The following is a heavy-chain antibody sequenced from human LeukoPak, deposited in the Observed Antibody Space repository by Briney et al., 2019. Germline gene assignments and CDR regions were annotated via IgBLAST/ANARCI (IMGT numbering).Heavy chain of an antibody. J-gene: IGHJ4*02. Sequence: SETLSLTWTVSGGSISSYYWSWIRQPAGKGLEWIGRIYTSGSTNYNPSLKSRVTMSVDTSKNQFSLKLSSVTAADTAVYYCARVGNYDYVWGSYRYIDYWGQGTLVTVSS. V-gene: IGHV4-4*07. CDR3: ARVGNYDYVWGSYRYIDY. CDR2: IYTSGST. D-gene: IGHD3-16*02. CDR1: GGSISSYY.